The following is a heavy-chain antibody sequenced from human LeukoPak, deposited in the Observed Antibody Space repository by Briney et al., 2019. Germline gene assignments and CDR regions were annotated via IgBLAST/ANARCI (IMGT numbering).Heavy chain of an antibody. D-gene: IGHD2-15*01. Sequence: SETLSLTCAVSGYSISSGYYWGWVRQPPGKGLEWIGSIYYSGSTYYNPSLKSRVTISVDTSKNQFSLKLSSVTAADTAVYYCARVVVVVTTWVFPYFDYWGQGTLVTVSS. J-gene: IGHJ4*02. CDR3: ARVVVVVTTWVFPYFDY. V-gene: IGHV4-38-2*01. CDR2: IYYSGST. CDR1: GYSISSGYY.